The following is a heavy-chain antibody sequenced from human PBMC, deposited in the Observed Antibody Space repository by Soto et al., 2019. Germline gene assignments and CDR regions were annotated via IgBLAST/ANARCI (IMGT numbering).Heavy chain of an antibody. Sequence: PSETLSLTCAVYGGSFSGYYWSWIRQPPGKGLEWIGEINHSGSTNYNPSLESRVTISVDTSKNQFSLKLSSVTAADTAVYYCARLKAARPFHYYYYMDVWGKGTTVTVSS. CDR3: ARLKAARPFHYYYYMDV. D-gene: IGHD6-6*01. V-gene: IGHV4-34*01. J-gene: IGHJ6*03. CDR1: GGSFSGYY. CDR2: INHSGST.